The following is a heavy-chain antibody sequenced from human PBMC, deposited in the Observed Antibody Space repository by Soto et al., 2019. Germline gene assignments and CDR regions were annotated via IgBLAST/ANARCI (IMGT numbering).Heavy chain of an antibody. V-gene: IGHV1-69*01. D-gene: IGHD4-17*01. CDR2: IIPIFGTA. J-gene: IGHJ6*02. CDR1: GATFSSYA. Sequence: QVQLVQSGAEVKKPGSSVKVSCKASGATFSSYAISWVRQAPGQGLEWMGGIIPIFGTASYAQKFQGRVTIPADESTRTAYMELSSLRSDDTAVYYCATRLTVTTSNFVRYYYYGMDVWGQGTTVTVSS. CDR3: ATRLTVTTSNFVRYYYYGMDV.